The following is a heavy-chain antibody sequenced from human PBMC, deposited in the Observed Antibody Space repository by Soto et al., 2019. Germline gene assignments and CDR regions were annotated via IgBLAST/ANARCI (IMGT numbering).Heavy chain of an antibody. V-gene: IGHV1-8*01. J-gene: IGHJ6*02. D-gene: IGHD3-22*01. CDR3: ARGRHRGYYDSSGYQYYYYGMDV. CDR1: GYTFTSYD. CDR2: MNPNSGNT. Sequence: ASVKVSCKASGYTFTSYDINWVRQATGQGLEWMGWMNPNSGNTGYAQKFQGRVTMTRNTSISTAYMELSSLRSEDTAVYYCARGRHRGYYDSSGYQYYYYGMDVWGQGTMVTVSS.